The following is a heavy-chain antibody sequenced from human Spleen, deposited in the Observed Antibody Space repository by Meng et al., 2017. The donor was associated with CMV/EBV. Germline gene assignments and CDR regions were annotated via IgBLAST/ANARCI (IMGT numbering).Heavy chain of an antibody. D-gene: IGHD3-3*01. J-gene: IGHJ4*02. V-gene: IGHV4-39*07. CDR1: GGPISSSSYY. CDR2: IYYSGST. CDR3: ARDGYDFWSGYQTEYYFDY. Sequence: SETLSLTCTVSGGPISSSSYYWGWIRQPPGKGLEWIGSIYYSGSTYYNPSLKSRVTISVDTSKNQFSLKLSSVTAADTAVYYCARDGYDFWSGYQTEYYFDYWGQGTPVTVSS.